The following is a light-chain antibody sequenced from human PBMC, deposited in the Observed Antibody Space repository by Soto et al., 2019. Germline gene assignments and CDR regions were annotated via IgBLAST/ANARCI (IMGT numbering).Light chain of an antibody. J-gene: IGKJ1*01. CDR1: QSVSTN. Sequence: EIVMTQSPATLSVSSGERATLSCRASQSVSTNLAWYQQKPGQAPSLLIHGASTRPTGIPARVSGSGSGTELTLTLSSLLAEDFAVYYCQQYNTGPPLPFGQGTTVDIK. V-gene: IGKV3-15*01. CDR3: QQYNTGPPLP. CDR2: GAS.